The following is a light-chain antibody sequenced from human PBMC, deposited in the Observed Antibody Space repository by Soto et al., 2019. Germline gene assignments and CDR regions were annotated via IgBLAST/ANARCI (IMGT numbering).Light chain of an antibody. J-gene: IGKJ4*01. CDR3: QQLNSYPLT. CDR2: AAS. V-gene: IGKV1-9*01. CDR1: QGISSY. Sequence: IQMTPTPSSLSASVGDRVPITCRASQGISSYLAWYQQKPGKAPKLLIYAASTLQSGVPSRFSGSGSGTDFTLTISSLQPEDFATYYCQQLNSYPLTCGGGTKG.